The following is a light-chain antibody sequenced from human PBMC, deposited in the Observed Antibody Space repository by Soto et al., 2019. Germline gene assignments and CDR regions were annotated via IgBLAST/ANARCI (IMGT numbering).Light chain of an antibody. Sequence: EIVLTQSPATLALSPGERATLSCRASQSARISLGWYQQKPGQAPRLLIYDVSTRATGVPARFSGSGSGTVFTLNISSLQSEDFALYYCQQYNNWPPWTFGQGTKVDIK. CDR1: QSARIS. V-gene: IGKV3-15*01. CDR3: QQYNNWPPWT. CDR2: DVS. J-gene: IGKJ1*01.